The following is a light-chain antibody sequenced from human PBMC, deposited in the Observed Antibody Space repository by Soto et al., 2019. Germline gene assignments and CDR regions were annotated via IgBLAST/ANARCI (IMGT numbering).Light chain of an antibody. Sequence: EIVLTQSPATLSLSPGERATLSCRASQSVSSYLAWYQQKPGQAPRLLIYDASNRATGIPARFSGSGSGTDFTLTISSLEPEDSAVYYCHQYNNWPLGTFGPGTKVDIK. CDR1: QSVSSY. CDR2: DAS. J-gene: IGKJ1*01. CDR3: HQYNNWPLGT. V-gene: IGKV3-11*01.